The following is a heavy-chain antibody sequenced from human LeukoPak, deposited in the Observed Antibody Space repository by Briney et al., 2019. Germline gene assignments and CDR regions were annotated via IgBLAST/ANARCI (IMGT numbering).Heavy chain of an antibody. CDR2: INSDGSST. V-gene: IGHV3-74*01. CDR3: AKDLLGYSSSFPFDY. Sequence: GGSLRLSCAASGFTFSSYWMHWDRQAPGKGLVWVSRINSDGSSTSYADSVKGRFTISRDNSKNTLYLQMNSLRAEDTAVYYCAKDLLGYSSSFPFDYWGQGTLVTVSS. J-gene: IGHJ4*02. CDR1: GFTFSSYW. D-gene: IGHD6-6*01.